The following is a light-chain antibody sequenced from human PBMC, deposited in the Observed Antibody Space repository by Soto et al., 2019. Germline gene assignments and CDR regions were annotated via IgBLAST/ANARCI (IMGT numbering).Light chain of an antibody. Sequence: DIQMTQSPSTLSASVGDRVTITCRARQYVSTWLAWYQKKPGKAPKFLIYDASSLESGVPSRFSGSGSGTEFTLTISSLQPDDFATYYCQQYSSYSYTFGQGTKLEIK. J-gene: IGKJ2*01. CDR3: QQYSSYSYT. V-gene: IGKV1-5*01. CDR1: QYVSTW. CDR2: DAS.